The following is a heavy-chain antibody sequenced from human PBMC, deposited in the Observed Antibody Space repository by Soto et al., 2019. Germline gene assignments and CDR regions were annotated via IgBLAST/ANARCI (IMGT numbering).Heavy chain of an antibody. V-gene: IGHV3-64D*06. D-gene: IGHD3-22*01. Sequence: PGGSLRLSCSASGFTFSNYAMHWVRQAPGKGLEYVSAIVRNGGSTYYADSVKGRFTISRDNSKNTLYLQMSSLRAEDTAVYYCVKEGYFFDSSGYYYGLFAPWGQGTLVTVSS. CDR3: VKEGYFFDSSGYYYGLFAP. J-gene: IGHJ5*02. CDR1: GFTFSNYA. CDR2: IVRNGGST.